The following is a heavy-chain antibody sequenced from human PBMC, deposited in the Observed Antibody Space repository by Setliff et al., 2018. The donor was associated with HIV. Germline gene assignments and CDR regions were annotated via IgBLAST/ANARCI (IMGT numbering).Heavy chain of an antibody. J-gene: IGHJ4*02. Sequence: SETLSLTCTVSGGSISSSTYYWGWVRQPPGKGLEWIGHIYTSGSTNYNPSLKSRVTISVDTSKNQLSLKLSSVTAADTAVYYCARGATREFIVGATIFDYWGQGTLVTVSS. CDR1: GGSISSSTYY. CDR3: ARGATREFIVGATIFDY. D-gene: IGHD1-26*01. CDR2: IYTSGST. V-gene: IGHV4-61*05.